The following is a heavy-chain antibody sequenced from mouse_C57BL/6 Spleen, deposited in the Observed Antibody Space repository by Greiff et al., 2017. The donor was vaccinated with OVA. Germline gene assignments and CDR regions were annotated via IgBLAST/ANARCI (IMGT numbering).Heavy chain of an antibody. D-gene: IGHD3-2*02. V-gene: IGHV1-64*01. CDR1: GYTFTSYW. Sequence: QVQLQQPGAELVKPGASVKLSCKASGYTFTSYWMHWVKQRPGQGLEWIGMIHPNSGSTNYNEKFKSKATLTVDKSSSTAYMQLSSLTSEDSAVYYCARTAQATETWFAYWGQGTLVTVSA. CDR2: IHPNSGST. J-gene: IGHJ3*01. CDR3: ARTAQATETWFAY.